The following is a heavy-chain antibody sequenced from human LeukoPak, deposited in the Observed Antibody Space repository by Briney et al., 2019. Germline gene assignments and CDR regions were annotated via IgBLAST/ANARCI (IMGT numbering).Heavy chain of an antibody. CDR1: GYTFTSYD. V-gene: IGHV1-8*01. CDR3: ARAVSVAATPLYYYGMDV. Sequence: GASVKVSCKASGYTFTSYDINWVRQATGQGLEWMGWMNPNSGNTGYAQKFQGRVTMTRNTSISTAYMELSSLRSEDTAVYYCARAVSVAATPLYYYGMDVWGQGTTVTVSS. CDR2: MNPNSGNT. J-gene: IGHJ6*02. D-gene: IGHD2-15*01.